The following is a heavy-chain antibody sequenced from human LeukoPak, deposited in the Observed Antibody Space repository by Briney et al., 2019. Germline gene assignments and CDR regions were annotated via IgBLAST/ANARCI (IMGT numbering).Heavy chain of an antibody. CDR3: ARGYGSRLRIAAAVFLDY. CDR2: INHSGST. D-gene: IGHD6-13*01. Sequence: PSETLSLTCTVSGGSISDSTYYWSWIRQPPGQGLEWIGEINHSGSTNYNPSLKSRVTISVDTSKNQFSLKLSSVTAADTAVYYCARGYGSRLRIAAAVFLDYWGQGTLVTVSS. V-gene: IGHV4-34*01. CDR1: GGSISDSTYY. J-gene: IGHJ4*02.